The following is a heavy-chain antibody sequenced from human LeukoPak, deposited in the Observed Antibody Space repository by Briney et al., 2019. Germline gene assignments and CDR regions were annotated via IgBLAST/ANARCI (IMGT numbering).Heavy chain of an antibody. CDR1: GFTFSSYA. CDR2: ISGSGGST. CDR3: AMDSGSSTKTREFDY. V-gene: IGHV3-23*01. Sequence: GGSLRLSCAASGFTFSSYAMSWVRQAPGKGLEWVSAISGSGGSTYYADSVKGRFTISRDNSKNTLYLQMNSLRAEDTAVYYCAMDSGSSTKTREFDYWGQGTLVTVSS. J-gene: IGHJ4*02. D-gene: IGHD1-26*01.